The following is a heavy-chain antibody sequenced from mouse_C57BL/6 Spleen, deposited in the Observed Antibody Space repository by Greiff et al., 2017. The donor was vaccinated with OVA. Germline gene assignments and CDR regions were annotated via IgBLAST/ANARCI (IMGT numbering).Heavy chain of an antibody. CDR1: GYTFTTYP. Sequence: QVQLKQSGAELVKPGASVKMSCKASGYTFTTYPIEWMQQNHGKSLEWIGNFHPYNDDTKYNEKFKGKATLTVEKSSSTVYLELSRLTSDDSAVXYCALHYYGSSYEVYWGQGTTLTVSS. CDR3: ALHYYGSSYEVY. J-gene: IGHJ2*01. V-gene: IGHV1-47*01. CDR2: FHPYNDDT. D-gene: IGHD1-1*01.